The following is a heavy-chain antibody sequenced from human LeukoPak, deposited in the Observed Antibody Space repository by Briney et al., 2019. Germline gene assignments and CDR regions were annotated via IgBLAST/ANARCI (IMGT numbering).Heavy chain of an antibody. Sequence: SVKVSCKASGGTFSSYAISWVRQAPGQGLEWMGRIIPILGIANYAQKFQGRVTITADKSTSTAYMELSSLRSEDTAVYYCAKEEIVYCTSTSCPGGYWGQGTLVTVSS. V-gene: IGHV1-69*04. CDR1: GGTFSSYA. CDR3: AKEEIVYCTSTSCPGGY. D-gene: IGHD2-2*01. J-gene: IGHJ4*02. CDR2: IIPILGIA.